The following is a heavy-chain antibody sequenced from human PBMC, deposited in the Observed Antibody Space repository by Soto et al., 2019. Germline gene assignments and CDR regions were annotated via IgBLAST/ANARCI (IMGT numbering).Heavy chain of an antibody. CDR2: IYSGGST. CDR3: ARPSAEGAIFYYYGMDV. CDR1: GFTVSSNY. D-gene: IGHD2-2*01. V-gene: IGHV3-53*01. J-gene: IGHJ6*02. Sequence: GGSLRLSCAASGFTVSSNYMSWVRQAPGKGLEWVSVIYSGGSTYYADSVKGRFTISRDNSKNTLYLQMNSLRAEDTAVYYCARPSAEGAIFYYYGMDVWGQGTTVTVSS.